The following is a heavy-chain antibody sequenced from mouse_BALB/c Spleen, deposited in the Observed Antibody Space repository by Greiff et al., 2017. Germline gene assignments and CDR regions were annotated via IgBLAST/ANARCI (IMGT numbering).Heavy chain of an antibody. CDR1: GFNIKDTY. D-gene: IGHD1-2*01. CDR3: ARSNDYYGYGY. CDR2: IDPANGNT. V-gene: IGHV14-3*02. J-gene: IGHJ2*01. Sequence: VQLQQSGAELVKPGASVKLSCTASGFNIKDTYMHWVKQRPEQGLEWIGRIDPANGNTKYDPKFQGKATITADTSSNTAYLQLSSLTSEDTAVYYCARSNDYYGYGYWGQGTALTVSS.